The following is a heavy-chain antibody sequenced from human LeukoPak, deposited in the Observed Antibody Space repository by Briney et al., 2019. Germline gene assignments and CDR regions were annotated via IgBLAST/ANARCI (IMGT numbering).Heavy chain of an antibody. CDR1: GFTFSRYA. V-gene: IGHV3-23*01. J-gene: IGHJ3*02. D-gene: IGHD3-22*01. CDR3: AKGEGDSSGYYLDAFDI. CDR2: ISASGVTT. Sequence: GGSLRLSCAASGFTFSRYAMTWVRQAPGKGLEWVSGISASGVTTYYADSVKGRFTVSRDNSKNTLYLQMNSLRVEDTAVYYCAKGEGDSSGYYLDAFDIWGQGTMVTVPS.